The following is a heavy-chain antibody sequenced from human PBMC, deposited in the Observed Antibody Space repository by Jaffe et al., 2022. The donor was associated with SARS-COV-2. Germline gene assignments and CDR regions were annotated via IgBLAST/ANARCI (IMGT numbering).Heavy chain of an antibody. D-gene: IGHD1-26*01. J-gene: IGHJ5*01. CDR1: GFTFSNYA. CDR2: ISGSGDST. V-gene: IGHV3-23*01. CDR3: AKAPTWDFRWFDS. Sequence: EVQLLESGGGLVQPGGSLRLSCAASGFTFSNYAMSWVRQAPAKGLEWVSTISGSGDSTYYADSVKGRFTISRDNSKNTLYLQMNSLRAEDTAVYYCAKAPTWDFRWFDSWGQGTLVTVSS.